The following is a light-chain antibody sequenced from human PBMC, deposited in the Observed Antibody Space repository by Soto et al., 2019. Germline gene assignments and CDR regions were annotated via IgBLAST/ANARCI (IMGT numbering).Light chain of an antibody. V-gene: IGKV1-5*01. CDR1: QSISRL. Sequence: DIPMTQSPSPPSSSFGEKVIIAFRASQSISRLLAWYQQKPGKAPKLLIYDASSLESGVPSRFSGSGSGTEFTLTISSLQPDDFASYYCQQYEDYWSFGQGTKV. CDR3: QQYEDYWS. J-gene: IGKJ1*01. CDR2: DAS.